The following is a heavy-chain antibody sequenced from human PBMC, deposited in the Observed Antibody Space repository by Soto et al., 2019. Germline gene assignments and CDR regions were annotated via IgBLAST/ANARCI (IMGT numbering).Heavy chain of an antibody. D-gene: IGHD3-3*01. V-gene: IGHV1-18*04. CDR1: GYTFTSYG. CDR2: ISAYNGNT. J-gene: IGHJ3*02. Sequence: DPVKVSCKASGYTFTSYGISWVRQAPGQGLEWMGWISAYNGNTNYAQKLQGRVTMTTDTSTSTAYMELRSLRSDDTAVYYCARDRAYYDFWSGYYTPIDAFDIWGQGTMVTVSS. CDR3: ARDRAYYDFWSGYYTPIDAFDI.